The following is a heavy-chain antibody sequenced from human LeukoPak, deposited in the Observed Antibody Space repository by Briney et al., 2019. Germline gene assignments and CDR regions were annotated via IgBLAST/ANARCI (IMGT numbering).Heavy chain of an antibody. V-gene: IGHV4-30-4*01. CDR3: DTARSDGSGPI. CDR1: GGSISRGDYY. J-gene: IGHJ3*02. CDR2: IHYRGRT. D-gene: IGHD3-10*01. Sequence: SESLSLTCTVCGGSISRGDYYCGSIRQPPGEGLEWIGYIHYRGRTCYNPSLKSRFTISVDTSKNQFSLKLSCVTAADTAVYFCDTARSDGSGPIWGLGTMVTVSS.